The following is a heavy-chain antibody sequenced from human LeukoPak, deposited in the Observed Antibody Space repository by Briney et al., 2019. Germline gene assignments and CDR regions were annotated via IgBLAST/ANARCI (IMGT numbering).Heavy chain of an antibody. J-gene: IGHJ4*02. Sequence: GRSLRLSCAASGFTFSNYGMHWVRQAPGKGLEWVAVISYDGSNKYYADSVKGRFTISRDNSKNTLYLQMNSLRAEDTAVYYCARDPGGGRGFDYWGQGTLVTVSS. D-gene: IGHD1-1*01. CDR2: ISYDGSNK. CDR3: ARDPGGGRGFDY. V-gene: IGHV3-30*03. CDR1: GFTFSNYG.